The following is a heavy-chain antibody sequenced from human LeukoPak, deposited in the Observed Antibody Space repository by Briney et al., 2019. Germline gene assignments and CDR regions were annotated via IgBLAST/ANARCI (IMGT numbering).Heavy chain of an antibody. D-gene: IGHD4-23*01. CDR1: GYTFTSYG. Sequence: ASVKVSCKASGYTFTSYGISWVRQAPGQGLEWMGIINPSGGSTSYAQKLQGRVTMTRDTSTSTVYMELSSLRSEDTAVYYCARETGLDYGGNPGYWGQGTLVTVSS. V-gene: IGHV1-46*01. J-gene: IGHJ4*02. CDR2: INPSGGST. CDR3: ARETGLDYGGNPGY.